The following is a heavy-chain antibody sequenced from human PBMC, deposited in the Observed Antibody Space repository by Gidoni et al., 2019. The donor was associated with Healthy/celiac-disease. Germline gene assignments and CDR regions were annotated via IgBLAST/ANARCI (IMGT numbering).Heavy chain of an antibody. CDR3: AREALGVVLGVIAPFDY. V-gene: IGHV1-69*08. J-gene: IGHJ4*02. D-gene: IGHD3-10*01. CDR1: GGTFSSYT. CDR2: IIPILGIA. Sequence: QVQLVQSGAEVKKPGSSVKVSCKASGGTFSSYTISWVRQAPGQGLEWMGRIIPILGIANYAQKFQGRVTITADKSTSTAYMELSSLRSEDTAVYYCAREALGVVLGVIAPFDYWGQGTLVTVSS.